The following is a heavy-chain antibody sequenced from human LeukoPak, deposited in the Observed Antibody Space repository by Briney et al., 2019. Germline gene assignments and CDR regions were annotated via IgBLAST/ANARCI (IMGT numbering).Heavy chain of an antibody. D-gene: IGHD6-13*01. Sequence: GGSLRLSCAASGFTFSSYAMSWVRQAPGKGLEWVSAISGSGGSTYYADSVKGRFTISRDNSKNTLYLQMNSLRAEDTAVYYCAKVRHSSSWLALKPKYYFDYWGQGTLVTVSS. CDR2: ISGSGGST. CDR1: GFTFSSYA. J-gene: IGHJ4*02. V-gene: IGHV3-23*01. CDR3: AKVRHSSSWLALKPKYYFDY.